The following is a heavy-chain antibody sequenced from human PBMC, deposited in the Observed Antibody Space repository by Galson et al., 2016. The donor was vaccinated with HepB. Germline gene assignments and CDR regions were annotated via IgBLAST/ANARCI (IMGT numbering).Heavy chain of an antibody. CDR3: ARGVAPWALGSLGFHMDV. CDR1: GDSVSSEDAA. CDR2: TYYRSKWYN. J-gene: IGHJ6*02. V-gene: IGHV6-1*01. D-gene: IGHD1-26*01. Sequence: CAISGDSVSSEDAAWNWIRQSPSRGLEWLGRTYYRSKWYNEYAVSVQSRITINPDTSKNQFSLQLNSVTPEDTAVYYCARGVAPWALGSLGFHMDVWGQGTTVTVSS.